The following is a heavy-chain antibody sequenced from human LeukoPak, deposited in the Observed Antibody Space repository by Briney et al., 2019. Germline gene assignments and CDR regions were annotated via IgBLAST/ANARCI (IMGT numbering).Heavy chain of an antibody. D-gene: IGHD3-16*01. CDR1: GFTFSSYS. CDR3: AKGPSPVLGGGSYFDY. CDR2: ISGSGTNT. V-gene: IGHV3-23*01. Sequence: GGSLRLSCAASGFTFSSYSMSWVRQAPGKGLEWVSAISGSGTNTDYADSMKGRLTISRDNSKNTLYLQMNSLRVEDTAVYYCAKGPSPVLGGGSYFDYWGQGTLVTVSS. J-gene: IGHJ4*02.